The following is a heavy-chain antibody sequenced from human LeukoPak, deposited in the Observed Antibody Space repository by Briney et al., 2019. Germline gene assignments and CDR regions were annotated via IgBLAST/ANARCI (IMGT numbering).Heavy chain of an antibody. CDR3: ARARYGEPYCIDC. D-gene: IGHD3-10*01. CDR2: IWNDGSNK. CDR1: GFTFSSYG. J-gene: IGHJ4*02. Sequence: PGRSLRLSCAASGFTFSSYGIHWVRQAPGKGLEWVAVIWNDGSNKYYADSVKGRFTISRDNSKNTLYLQMNSLRAEDTAVYFRARARYGEPYCIDCWGQGTLVTVSS. V-gene: IGHV3-33*01.